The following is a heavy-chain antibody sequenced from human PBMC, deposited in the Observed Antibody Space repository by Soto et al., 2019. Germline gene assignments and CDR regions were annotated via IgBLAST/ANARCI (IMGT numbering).Heavy chain of an antibody. CDR1: GFTFSSYW. CDR3: ARGGSLNWYFDL. D-gene: IGHD1-26*01. Sequence: EVQLVESGGGLVQPGGSLRLSCAASGFTFSSYWMHWVRQAPGKGPVWVSRINSDRSSTSYADSVKGRFTISRDNAKNTLYLQMNSLRAEDTAVYYCARGGSLNWYFDLWGRGTLVTVSS. V-gene: IGHV3-74*01. J-gene: IGHJ2*01. CDR2: INSDRSST.